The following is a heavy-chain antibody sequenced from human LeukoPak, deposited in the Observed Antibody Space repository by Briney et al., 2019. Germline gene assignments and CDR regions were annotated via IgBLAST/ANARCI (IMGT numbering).Heavy chain of an antibody. CDR1: GYTFTSYG. Sequence: LRASVKVSCKASGYTFTSYGISWVRQAPGQGLEWMGWISPYNGNTNYAQKLQGRVTMTTDTSTSPAYMELRSLRSDDTAVYYCAREDPEGAFDIWGQGTMVTVSS. CDR3: AREDPEGAFDI. CDR2: ISPYNGNT. J-gene: IGHJ3*02. V-gene: IGHV1-18*01. D-gene: IGHD1-14*01.